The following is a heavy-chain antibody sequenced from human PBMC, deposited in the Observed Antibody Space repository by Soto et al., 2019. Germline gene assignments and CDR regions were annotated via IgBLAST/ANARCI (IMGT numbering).Heavy chain of an antibody. J-gene: IGHJ4*02. CDR3: GKDFSPGGLES. CDR2: IFWVGGGT. Sequence: EVQVVESGGGLVQPGGSLTLSCVVSGFSIGDYAMHWVRQASGKGLEWVSGIFWVGGGTGYADSVKGRFTISRDRAKNSLSLQMNSLRIEDTAEYYCGKDFSPGGLESWGQGTLVTVSS. D-gene: IGHD3-16*01. V-gene: IGHV3-9*01. CDR1: GFSIGDYA.